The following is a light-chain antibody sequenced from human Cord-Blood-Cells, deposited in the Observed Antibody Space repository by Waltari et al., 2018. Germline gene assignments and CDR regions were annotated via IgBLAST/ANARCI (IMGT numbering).Light chain of an antibody. J-gene: IGLJ3*02. CDR3: SSYTSSSTWV. Sequence: QSALTQPASVSGSPGQSITISCTGTSSDVGAYNYVCCYQQHPCKAPKLMLYDVSKRPSGVSNRFSGSKSGNTASLTISGLQAEDEADYYCSSYTSSSTWVFGGGTKLTVL. V-gene: IGLV2-14*01. CDR1: SSDVGAYNY. CDR2: DVS.